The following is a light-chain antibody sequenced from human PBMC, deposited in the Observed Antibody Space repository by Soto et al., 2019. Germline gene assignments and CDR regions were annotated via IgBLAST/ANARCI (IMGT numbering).Light chain of an antibody. Sequence: QSVLTQPPSASETPGQTVSIACSGSNSNIASNTVNWYQHLPGTAPKLLIYYNNQRTSGVPDRFSGSKSGTSASLAISGLQSEDESDYYFAAWDDTRKRYVFGTGTKLTVL. J-gene: IGLJ1*01. CDR2: YNN. CDR3: AAWDDTRKRYV. V-gene: IGLV1-44*01. CDR1: NSNIASNT.